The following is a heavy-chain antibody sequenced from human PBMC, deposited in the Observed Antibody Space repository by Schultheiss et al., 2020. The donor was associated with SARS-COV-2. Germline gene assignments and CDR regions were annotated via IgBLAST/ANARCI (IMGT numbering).Heavy chain of an antibody. CDR3: ARMGGYYYDSSAYFDY. CDR2: IYYSGST. D-gene: IGHD3-22*01. J-gene: IGHJ4*02. Sequence: SETLSLTCTVSGGSISSYYWSWIRQPPGKGLEWIGYIYYSGSTNYNPSLKSRVTISVDTSKNQFSLKLSSVTAADTAVYYCARMGGYYYDSSAYFDYWGQGTLVTVSS. V-gene: IGHV4-59*01. CDR1: GGSISSYY.